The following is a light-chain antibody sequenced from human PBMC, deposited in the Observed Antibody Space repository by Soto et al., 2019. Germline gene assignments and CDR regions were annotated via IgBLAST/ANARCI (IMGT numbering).Light chain of an antibody. J-gene: IGKJ1*01. CDR3: LQYGSSRT. V-gene: IGKV3-20*01. CDR2: GTS. Sequence: EIVLTQSPGTLSLSPGERATLSCRASQSVMSRFLAWYQQKPGQAPRLLIYGTSSRAAGIPDRFSGSGSGKDFTLTSSILDPEDFALYYWLQYGSSRTFGQGTKVEMK. CDR1: QSVMSRF.